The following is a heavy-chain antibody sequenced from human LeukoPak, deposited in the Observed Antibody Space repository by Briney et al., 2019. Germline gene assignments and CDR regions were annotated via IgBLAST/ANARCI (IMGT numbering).Heavy chain of an antibody. CDR1: GFTFSNYG. CDR2: ISYDGSDK. CDR3: AKDHSSGPADYYFDY. J-gene: IGHJ4*02. V-gene: IGHV3-30*18. Sequence: GGSLRLSCAASGFTFSNYGMHWVRQAPGKGLEWVAVISYDGSDKYYADSVEGRFTISRDNSKNTLYLQMNSLRAEDTAVYYCAKDHSSGPADYYFDYWGQGTLVTVSS. D-gene: IGHD6-19*01.